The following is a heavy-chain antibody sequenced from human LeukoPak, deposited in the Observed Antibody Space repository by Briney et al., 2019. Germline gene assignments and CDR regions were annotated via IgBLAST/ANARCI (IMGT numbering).Heavy chain of an antibody. CDR3: ARDQAPKSVRPLNSSGWHSDY. Sequence: AASVKVSCKASGGTFSSYAISWVRQAPGQGLEWMGRIIPILGIANYAQKFQGRVTITADKSTSTAYMELSSLRSEDTAVYYCARDQAPKSVRPLNSSGWHSDYWGQGTLVTVSS. CDR2: IIPILGIA. CDR1: GGTFSSYA. V-gene: IGHV1-69*04. J-gene: IGHJ4*02. D-gene: IGHD6-19*01.